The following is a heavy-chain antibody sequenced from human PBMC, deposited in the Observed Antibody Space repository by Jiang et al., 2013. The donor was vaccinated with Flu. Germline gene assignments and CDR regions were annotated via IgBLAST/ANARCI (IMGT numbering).Heavy chain of an antibody. CDR1: GYSYTSYW. J-gene: IGHJ2*01. V-gene: IGHV5-10-1*01. CDR2: IDPSDSYT. CDR3: ARLSPEYSSGRTYWYFDL. D-gene: IGHD6-19*01. Sequence: GAEVKKPGESLRISCKGFGYSYTSYWINWVRQMPGKGLEWMGRIDPSDSYTTYSPSFQGHVTFSVDKSIRTAYLQWNSLKASDTAMYYCARLSPEYSSGRTYWYFDLWGRGTLVTVSS.